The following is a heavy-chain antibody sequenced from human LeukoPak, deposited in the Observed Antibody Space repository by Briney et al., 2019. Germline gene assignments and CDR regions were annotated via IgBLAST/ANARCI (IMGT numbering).Heavy chain of an antibody. V-gene: IGHV3-30*02. CDR1: GFTFSSYG. D-gene: IGHD6-19*01. CDR2: IRYDGSNK. CDR3: AKDSSGWSGLVAFDI. Sequence: GGSLRLSCAASGFTFSSYGMHWVRQAPGKGLEWVAFIRYDGSNKYYADSVKGRFTTSRDNSKNTLYLQMNSLRAEDTAVYYCAKDSSGWSGLVAFDIWGQGTMVTVSS. J-gene: IGHJ3*02.